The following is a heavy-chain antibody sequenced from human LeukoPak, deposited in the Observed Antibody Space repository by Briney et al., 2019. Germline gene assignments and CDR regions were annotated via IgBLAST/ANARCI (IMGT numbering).Heavy chain of an antibody. Sequence: SETLSLTCTVSGGSISPYYWSWIRQPPGKGLEWIGYIYYSGNTNYNPSLTSRVTISVDMSKNQFSLKLSSVTAADTAMYYCARLLSGNSSYWGQGTLVTVSS. V-gene: IGHV4-59*01. CDR1: GGSISPYY. CDR2: IYYSGNT. D-gene: IGHD1-7*01. J-gene: IGHJ4*02. CDR3: ARLLSGNSSY.